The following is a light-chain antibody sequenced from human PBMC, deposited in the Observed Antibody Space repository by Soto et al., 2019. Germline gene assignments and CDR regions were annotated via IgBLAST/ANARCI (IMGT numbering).Light chain of an antibody. CDR2: RNN. CDR1: SYNIGSNY. J-gene: IGLJ2*01. Sequence: QSVLTQPPSASGTPGQRVTISCSGSSYNIGSNYVYWYQQLPGTAPKLLIYRNNQRPSGAPDRFSGSKSGTSASLAISGLRSEDEADYYCAAWDDSLSCVVFGGGTKLTVL. V-gene: IGLV1-47*01. CDR3: AAWDDSLSCVV.